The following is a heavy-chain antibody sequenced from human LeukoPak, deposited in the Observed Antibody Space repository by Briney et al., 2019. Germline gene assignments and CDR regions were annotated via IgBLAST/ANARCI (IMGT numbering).Heavy chain of an antibody. Sequence: GGSLRLSCAASGFTFSSNAMSWVRQAPGNGLEWVSIIGSGGSSTYYADSVKGRFTISRDNSKNTLYLQMNSLRAEDTALYYCANGPYSGSSNWGQGTLVTVSS. V-gene: IGHV3-23*01. D-gene: IGHD1-26*01. CDR2: IGSGGSST. CDR1: GFTFSSNA. CDR3: ANGPYSGSSN. J-gene: IGHJ4*02.